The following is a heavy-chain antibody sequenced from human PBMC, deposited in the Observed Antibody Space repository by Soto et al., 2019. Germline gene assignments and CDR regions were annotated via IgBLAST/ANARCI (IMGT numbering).Heavy chain of an antibody. CDR2: FDPEDGET. Sequence: ASVKVSCKVSGYTLTELSMHWVRQAPGKGLEWMGGFDPEDGETIYAQKFQGRVTMTEDTSTDTAYMELSSLRSEDTAVYYCATGIYCSSTSCHESWDQGTLVTVSS. D-gene: IGHD2-2*01. V-gene: IGHV1-24*01. CDR3: ATGIYCSSTSCHES. J-gene: IGHJ4*02. CDR1: GYTLTELS.